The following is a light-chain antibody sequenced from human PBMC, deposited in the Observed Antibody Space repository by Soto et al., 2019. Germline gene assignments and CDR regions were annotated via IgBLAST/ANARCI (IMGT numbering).Light chain of an antibody. CDR2: GAS. J-gene: IGKJ2*01. CDR3: QKYTNWPYT. CDR1: QSVGSN. Sequence: ELVMTQSPATLSVSPGERASLSCRASQSVGSNLAWYQQTAGQAPRLLIYGASTRATGIPARFSGSGSGTEFTLTISSLQSEDFAVYSCQKYTNWPYTFGQGTKLEIK. V-gene: IGKV3-15*01.